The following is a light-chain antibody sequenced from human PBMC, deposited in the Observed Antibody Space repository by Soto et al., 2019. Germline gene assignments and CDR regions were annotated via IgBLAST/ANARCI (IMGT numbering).Light chain of an antibody. CDR3: QQSYSMYT. V-gene: IGKV2-28*01. Sequence: DIVMTQSPLSLPVTPGEPASISCRSSQSLLHSNGYNYLDWYLQKPGQSPQLLIYLGSNRASGVPDRFSGSGSGTDFTLTISSLQPEDFATYYCQQSYSMYTFGQGTKVDIK. CDR2: LGS. CDR1: QSLLHSNGYNY. J-gene: IGKJ2*01.